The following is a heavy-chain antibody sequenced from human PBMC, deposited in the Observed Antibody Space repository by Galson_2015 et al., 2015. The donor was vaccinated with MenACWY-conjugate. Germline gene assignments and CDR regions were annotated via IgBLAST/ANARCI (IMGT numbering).Heavy chain of an antibody. V-gene: IGHV1-3*01. J-gene: IGHJ3*02. CDR2: INAGNGNT. CDR1: GYTFTSYA. CDR3: ASPNKNHSIVCSGGSCYSWDAFDI. D-gene: IGHD2-15*01. Sequence: SVKVSCKASGYTFTSYAMHWVRQAPGQRLEWMGWINAGNGNTKYSQKFQGRVTITRDTSASTAYMELSSLRSEDTAVYYCASPNKNHSIVCSGGSCYSWDAFDIWGQGTMVTVSS.